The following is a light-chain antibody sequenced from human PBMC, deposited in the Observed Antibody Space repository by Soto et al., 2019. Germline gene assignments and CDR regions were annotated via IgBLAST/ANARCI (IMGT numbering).Light chain of an antibody. CDR1: SSDVGGYNY. J-gene: IGLJ1*01. CDR2: DVS. V-gene: IGLV2-11*01. CDR3: CSYAGRYTYV. Sequence: QSVLTQRRAVSGSPGQSVTISCAGTSSDVGGYNYVSWYQQHPGKAPKLMIYDVSKRPSGVPDRFSGSKSGNTASLTISGLQADDEADYYCCSYAGRYTYVFGTGTKVTVL.